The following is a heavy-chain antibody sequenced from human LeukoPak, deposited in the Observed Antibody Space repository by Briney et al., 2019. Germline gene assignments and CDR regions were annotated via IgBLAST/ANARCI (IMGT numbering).Heavy chain of an antibody. CDR2: IYTRGST. Sequence: SETLSLTCTVSGGSISSGSYSWSGIRQPPGKGLEGIGRIYTRGSTNYNPSPKSRVSISVDTSKTQFSLKLSSVTAADTAVYYCAREFGELPLNYYYSYGMDVWGQGTTVTVSS. CDR3: AREFGELPLNYYYSYGMDV. J-gene: IGHJ6*02. V-gene: IGHV4-61*02. CDR1: GGSISSGSYS. D-gene: IGHD3-10*01.